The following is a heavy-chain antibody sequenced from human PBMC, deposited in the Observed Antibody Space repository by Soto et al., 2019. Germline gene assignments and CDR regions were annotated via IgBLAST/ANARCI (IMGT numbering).Heavy chain of an antibody. CDR3: ARLRGYCSSTSCPYYYYGMDV. Sequence: GESLKISCKGSGYSFTSYWIGWVRQMPGKGLEWMGIIYPGDSDTRYGPSFQGQVTISADKSISTAYLQWSSLKASDTAMYYCARLRGYCSSTSCPYYYYGMDVWGQGTTVTVSS. V-gene: IGHV5-51*01. CDR1: GYSFTSYW. CDR2: IYPGDSDT. D-gene: IGHD2-2*01. J-gene: IGHJ6*02.